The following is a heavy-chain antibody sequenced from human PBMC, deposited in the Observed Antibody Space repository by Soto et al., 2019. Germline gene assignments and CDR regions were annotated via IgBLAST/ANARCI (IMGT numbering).Heavy chain of an antibody. CDR2: VHESGST. V-gene: IGHV4-59*03. CDR1: GDAISNYY. Sequence: SETLSLTCSVSGDAISNYYWSWIRQTPGRGLEWIGCVHESGSTDYNPSLRGRVIISLHTSKSQFSLSLRSATAADMATYYCARGTRALITSFFAYWGQGIPVTVS. J-gene: IGHJ4*02. D-gene: IGHD1-20*01. CDR3: ARGTRALITSFFAY.